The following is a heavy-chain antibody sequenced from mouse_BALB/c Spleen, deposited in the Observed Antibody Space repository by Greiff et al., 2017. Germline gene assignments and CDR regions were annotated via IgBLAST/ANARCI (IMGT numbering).Heavy chain of an antibody. CDR2: ISYSGST. Sequence: EVMLVESGPGLVKPSQSLSLTCTVTGYSITSDYAWNWIRQFPGNKLEWMGYISYSGSTSYNPSLKSRISITRDTSKNQFFLQLNSVTTEDTATYYCARLRLLLDYYAMDYWGQGTSVTVSS. V-gene: IGHV3-2*02. CDR1: GYSITSDYA. CDR3: ARLRLLLDYYAMDY. J-gene: IGHJ4*01. D-gene: IGHD2-3*01.